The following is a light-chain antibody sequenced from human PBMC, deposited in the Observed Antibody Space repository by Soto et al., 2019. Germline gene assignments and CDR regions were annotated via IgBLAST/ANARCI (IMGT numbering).Light chain of an antibody. CDR3: QSYGSSLSVV. V-gene: IGLV1-40*01. CDR2: ANR. Sequence: QSVLTQPPSVSGAPGQRVTISCTGSDSNIGAGYDVHWYQQLPGTAPKLLIYANRNRPSGVPDRFSGSKSGSSASLAITGLQAEDEADYYCQSYGSSLSVVFGGGTKVTVL. J-gene: IGLJ2*01. CDR1: DSNIGAGYD.